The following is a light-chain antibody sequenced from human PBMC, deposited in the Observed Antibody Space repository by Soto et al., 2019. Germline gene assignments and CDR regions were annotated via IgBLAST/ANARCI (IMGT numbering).Light chain of an antibody. Sequence: EIVLTQSPATLSLSPGERATLSCRASQSVSSYLAWYQQKPGQAPRLLIYDASNRATGIPARFSGSGSGTDFTLTISSLEPEDFAVYYRQQRSNWPRTFGGGTKVDI. CDR3: QQRSNWPRT. CDR2: DAS. V-gene: IGKV3-11*01. J-gene: IGKJ4*01. CDR1: QSVSSY.